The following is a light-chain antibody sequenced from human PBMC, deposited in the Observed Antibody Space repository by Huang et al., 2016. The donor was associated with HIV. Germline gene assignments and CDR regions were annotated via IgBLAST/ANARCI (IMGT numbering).Light chain of an antibody. CDR3: QQYNHWPLT. J-gene: IGKJ4*01. Sequence: EVVMTQSPGTLSVSPGERVTLSCRASQSISTDLAWYQQRPGQAPRLLVFGASLSATGSPATGIPTRFSGSGSGTDFTLTISSLRSEDFAVYYCQQYNHWPLTCGGGTNVEIK. V-gene: IGKV3-15*01. CDR1: QSISTD. CDR2: GAS.